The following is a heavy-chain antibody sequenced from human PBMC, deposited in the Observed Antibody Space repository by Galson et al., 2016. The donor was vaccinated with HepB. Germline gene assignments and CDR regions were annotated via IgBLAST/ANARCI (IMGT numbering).Heavy chain of an antibody. J-gene: IGHJ4*02. CDR1: GASISSDHW. D-gene: IGHD2-2*01. CDR2: IFHTGLI. CDR3: VTVRAGCSSTSCYFDS. V-gene: IGHV4-4*02. Sequence: SETLSLTCAVSGASISSDHWWTWVRQFPGRGLEWIGEIFHTGLIRYNPSLKSRVTISVDKSQNQFSLRLNSVTAADTGVYYCVTVRAGCSSTSCYFDSWGQGTLVTVSS.